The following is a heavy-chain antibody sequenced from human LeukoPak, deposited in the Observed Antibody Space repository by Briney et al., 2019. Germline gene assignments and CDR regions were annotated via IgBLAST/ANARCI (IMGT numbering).Heavy chain of an antibody. J-gene: IGHJ4*02. Sequence: SETLSLTCTVSGGSISGGSYYWSWIRQPAGKGLEWIGRIYSSGSTNYNPSLKSRVTISVDTSKSQFSLKLSSVTAADTALYYCAREDRYCSGGSCYSWGQGTLVTVSS. CDR2: IYSSGST. CDR3: AREDRYCSGGSCYS. D-gene: IGHD2-15*01. V-gene: IGHV4-61*02. CDR1: GGSISGGSYY.